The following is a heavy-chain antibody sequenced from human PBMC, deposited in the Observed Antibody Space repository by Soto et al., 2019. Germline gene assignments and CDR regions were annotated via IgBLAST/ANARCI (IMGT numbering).Heavy chain of an antibody. CDR2: ISGSGGST. J-gene: IGHJ4*02. CDR1: GFTFSSYA. D-gene: IGHD4-17*01. Sequence: VQLVESGGGVVQPGRSLRLSCVASGFTFSSYAMSWVRQAPGKGLEWVSAISGSGGSTYYADSVKGRFTISRDNSKNTLYLQMNSLRAEDTAVYYCASHYGGNLPFDYWGQGTLVTVSS. V-gene: IGHV3-23*04. CDR3: ASHYGGNLPFDY.